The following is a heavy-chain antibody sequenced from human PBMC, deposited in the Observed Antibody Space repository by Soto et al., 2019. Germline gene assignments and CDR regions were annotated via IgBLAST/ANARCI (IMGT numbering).Heavy chain of an antibody. CDR2: ISSGATET. Sequence: QVQLVESGGGVVQPGRSLVVSCAASGFTFSNYGMHWVRQAPGMGLEWLAVISSGATETYYADSVKGRFTISRDDSKNMVYLQLNSLRHEDTAVYHCVKGVGNGWRNVDHWGQGTLVTVSS. V-gene: IGHV3-30*18. D-gene: IGHD6-19*01. J-gene: IGHJ1*01. CDR3: VKGVGNGWRNVDH. CDR1: GFTFSNYG.